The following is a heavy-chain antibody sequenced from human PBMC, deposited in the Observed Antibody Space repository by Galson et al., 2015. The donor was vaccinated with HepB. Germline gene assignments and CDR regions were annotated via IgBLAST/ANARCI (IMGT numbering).Heavy chain of an antibody. CDR3: AKDATHFWSGYIPLTHMDV. V-gene: IGHV3-9*01. Sequence: SLRLSCAASGFTFDNYAMHWVRQPPGKGLEWVSGITWNSGYIGYAASVKGRFTISRDNAKNSLFLQMNSLRPEDTALYFCAKDATHFWSGYIPLTHMDVWGKGTTVSVSS. CDR2: ITWNSGYI. J-gene: IGHJ6*03. CDR1: GFTFDNYA. D-gene: IGHD3-3*02.